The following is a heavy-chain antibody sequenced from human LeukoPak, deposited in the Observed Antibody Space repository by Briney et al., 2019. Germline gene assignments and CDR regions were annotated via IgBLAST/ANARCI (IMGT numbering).Heavy chain of an antibody. V-gene: IGHV4-39*01. CDR1: GGSISSSSYY. CDR3: ARLRSGSYRFDY. CDR2: IYYSGST. D-gene: IGHD1-26*01. Sequence: SETLSLTCTVSGGSISSSSYYWGWIRQPPGKGLEWIGSIYYSGSTYYNPSLKSRVTISVDASKNQFSLKLSSVTAADTAVYYCARLRSGSYRFDYWGQGTLVTVSS. J-gene: IGHJ4*02.